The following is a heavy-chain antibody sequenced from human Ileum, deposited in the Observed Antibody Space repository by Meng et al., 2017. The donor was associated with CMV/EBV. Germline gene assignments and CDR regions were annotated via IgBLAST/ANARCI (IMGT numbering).Heavy chain of an antibody. D-gene: IGHD1-26*01. CDR2: VYSSGST. Sequence: VRLPGSGPGLGKPSETLSLICSVSGGSISGYHWNWIRQSAGKGLEWIGRVYSSGSTNFNPSLKSRLTMSVDTSTNQVSLDLSSVTAADTAVYYCARSDYSGNYFALDYWGPGSLVTVSS. CDR1: GGSISGYH. J-gene: IGHJ4*02. V-gene: IGHV4-4*07. CDR3: ARSDYSGNYFALDY.